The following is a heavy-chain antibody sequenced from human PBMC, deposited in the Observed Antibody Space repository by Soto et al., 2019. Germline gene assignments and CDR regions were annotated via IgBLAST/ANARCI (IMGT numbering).Heavy chain of an antibody. Sequence: QLQLQESGPGLVKPSETLSLTCTVSGGSISSSSYYWGWIRQPPGKGLEWIGSMDYSGRTYYNPSLKSRVTISVDTSKNQFSLKLSSVTATDTAVYYCARHSSSWYVGWYFDLWGRGTLVTVSS. V-gene: IGHV4-39*01. CDR3: ARHSSSWYVGWYFDL. J-gene: IGHJ2*01. CDR2: MDYSGRT. CDR1: GGSISSSSYY. D-gene: IGHD6-13*01.